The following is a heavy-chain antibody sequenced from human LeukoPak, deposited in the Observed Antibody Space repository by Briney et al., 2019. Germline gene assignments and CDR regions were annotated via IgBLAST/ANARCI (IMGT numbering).Heavy chain of an antibody. CDR2: ISAYNGNT. D-gene: IGHD2-2*02. J-gene: IGHJ5*02. CDR3: AGTKQDIVVVPAALRGKWFDP. Sequence: ASAKLSPTLSGVAFTVFAIGGGSHSPGQRLEWIGWISAYNGNTNYAQQLQGRVPMPTDTSTNTAYMELRSLRSDDTAVYYCAGTKQDIVVVPAALRGKWFDPWGQGTLVTVSS. CDR1: GVAFTVFA. V-gene: IGHV1-18*01.